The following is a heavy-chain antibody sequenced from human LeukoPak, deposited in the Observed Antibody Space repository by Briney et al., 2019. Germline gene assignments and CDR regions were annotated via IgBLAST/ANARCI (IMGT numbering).Heavy chain of an antibody. CDR2: ISGSGGRT. CDR3: ARQNYYDSSGYQTIFDY. D-gene: IGHD3-22*01. J-gene: IGHJ4*02. V-gene: IGHV3-23*01. Sequence: GGSLRLSCVASGFTFSSYAMSWVRQAPGKGLEWVSTISGSGGRTYYADSVKGRFTISRDNSKNTLYLQMNSLRAEETAVYYCARQNYYDSSGYQTIFDYWAREPWSPSPQ. CDR1: GFTFSSYA.